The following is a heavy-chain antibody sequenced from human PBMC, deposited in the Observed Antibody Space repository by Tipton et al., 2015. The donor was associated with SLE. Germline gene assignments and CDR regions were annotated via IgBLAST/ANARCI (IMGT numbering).Heavy chain of an antibody. CDR1: GGSTSSSSYY. J-gene: IGHJ3*02. D-gene: IGHD6-19*01. Sequence: TLSLTCTVSGGSTSSSSYYWGWIRQPPGKGLEWIGSIYYSGSTYYNPSLKSRVTISVDTSKNQFSLKLSPVTAADTAVYYCASSTSGDSSPNAFDIWGQGTMVTVSS. CDR3: ASSTSGDSSPNAFDI. V-gene: IGHV4-39*07. CDR2: IYYSGST.